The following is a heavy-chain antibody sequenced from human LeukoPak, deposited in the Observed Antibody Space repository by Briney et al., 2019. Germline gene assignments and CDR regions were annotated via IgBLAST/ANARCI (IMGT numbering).Heavy chain of an antibody. Sequence: GGSLRLSCAASGFTFSSYAMSWVRHPPGKRLEWVSIIGNNGGGIHYADSVKGRFTISRDNFKNALYLQMNSLRVEDTAVYYCAIDPNWGTHSWGQGVLVTVSS. V-gene: IGHV3-23*01. CDR3: AIDPNWGTHS. CDR1: GFTFSSYA. CDR2: IGNNGGGI. D-gene: IGHD7-27*01. J-gene: IGHJ4*02.